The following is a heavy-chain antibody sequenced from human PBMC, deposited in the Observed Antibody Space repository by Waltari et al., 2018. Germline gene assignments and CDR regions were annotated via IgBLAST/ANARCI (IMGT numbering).Heavy chain of an antibody. V-gene: IGHV4-4*02. D-gene: IGHD3-3*01. Sequence: QVHLEESGPGLVETSGTLSLTCTVSGGFLSSNWWSWVRQPPTKGLEWIGEIHHGGTTYYNTSLQSRVTISMDNSRNQFSLRLYSVAAADTATYYCASHVSESGQRGFDNW. CDR3: ASHVSESGQRGFDN. CDR2: IHHGGTT. J-gene: IGHJ4*01. CDR1: GGFLSSNW.